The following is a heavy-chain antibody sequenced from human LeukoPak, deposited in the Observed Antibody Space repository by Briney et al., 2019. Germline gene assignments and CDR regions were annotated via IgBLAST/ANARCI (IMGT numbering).Heavy chain of an antibody. CDR1: GGSISSGGYY. Sequence: SQTLSLTCTVSGGSISSGGYYWSWIRQHPGKGLEWIGYIYYSGSTYYNPSLKSRVTISVDTSKNQFSLKLSSVTAADTAVYYCARGEGNYELLDYWGQGTLVTVSS. V-gene: IGHV4-31*03. CDR2: IYYSGST. J-gene: IGHJ4*02. CDR3: ARGEGNYELLDY. D-gene: IGHD1-7*01.